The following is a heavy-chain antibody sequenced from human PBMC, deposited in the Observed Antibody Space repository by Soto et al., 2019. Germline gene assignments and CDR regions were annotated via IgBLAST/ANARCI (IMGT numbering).Heavy chain of an antibody. D-gene: IGHD2-21*02. CDR2: IYPGDSDT. Sequence: GESLKISCKASGYSFTTYWIGWVRQMPGKGLEWMGIIYPGDSDTRFSPSFQGQVTISVDKSIHTAYLQWSSLKASGSAMYYCARDDATYCGGDCYRYFYYGMDVWGQGTTVTVSS. CDR1: GYSFTTYW. V-gene: IGHV5-51*01. CDR3: ARDDATYCGGDCYRYFYYGMDV. J-gene: IGHJ6*02.